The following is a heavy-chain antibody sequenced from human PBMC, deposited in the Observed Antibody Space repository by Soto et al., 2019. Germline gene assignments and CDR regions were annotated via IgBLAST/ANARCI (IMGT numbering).Heavy chain of an antibody. D-gene: IGHD3-3*01. CDR1: GGTFSSYA. CDR3: ARDAGGGYYLLVY. Sequence: ASVKVSCKASGGTFSSYAISWVRQAPGQGLEWMGGIIPIFGTANYAQKFQGRVTITADESTSTAYMELSSLRSEDTAVYYCARDAGGGYYLLVYWGQGTLVTVSS. CDR2: IIPIFGTA. V-gene: IGHV1-69*13. J-gene: IGHJ4*02.